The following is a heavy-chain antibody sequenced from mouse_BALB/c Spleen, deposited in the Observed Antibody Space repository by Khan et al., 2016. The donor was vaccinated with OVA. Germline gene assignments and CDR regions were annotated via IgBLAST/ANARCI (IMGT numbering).Heavy chain of an antibody. CDR2: INTYSGEP. Sequence: QIQLVQSGPELKKPGETVKISCKASGYTFTNYGMNWVKQAPGKGLKWMGWINTYSGEPTYADDFKGRSAFSLETSASTAYLQIKNLKNEDMATYFCARSNSYWYFDVWGAGTTVTVSS. CDR1: GYTFTNYG. V-gene: IGHV9-1*02. J-gene: IGHJ1*01. CDR3: ARSNSYWYFDV. D-gene: IGHD4-1*02.